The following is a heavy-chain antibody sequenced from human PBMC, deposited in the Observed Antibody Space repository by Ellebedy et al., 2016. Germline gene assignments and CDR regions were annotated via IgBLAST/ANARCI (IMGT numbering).Heavy chain of an antibody. J-gene: IGHJ4*02. CDR2: MSGSGYST. CDR3: ARDPYSGSYEGRIDY. Sequence: GGSLRLXXAASGFTFSTYAMNWVRQAPGEGLEWVSGMSGSGYSTYYADSVKGRFTISRDNSKNTLYLQMNSLRAEDTAVYYCARDPYSGSYEGRIDYWGQGTLVTVSS. CDR1: GFTFSTYA. V-gene: IGHV3-23*01. D-gene: IGHD1-26*01.